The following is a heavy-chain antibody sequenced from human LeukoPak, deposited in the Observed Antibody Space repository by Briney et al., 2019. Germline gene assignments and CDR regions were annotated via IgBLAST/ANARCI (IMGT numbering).Heavy chain of an antibody. J-gene: IGHJ4*02. D-gene: IGHD6-13*01. V-gene: IGHV3-23*01. Sequence: PGGSLRLSCTASGFTFSSYAMTWVRQAPGKGLQWVSSISDSGASTYYADSVKGRFTISRDNSKNTLSLQMNSLRAEDTAVYYCARGPSSSWYFDYWGQGTLVTVSS. CDR3: ARGPSSSWYFDY. CDR1: GFTFSSYA. CDR2: ISDSGAST.